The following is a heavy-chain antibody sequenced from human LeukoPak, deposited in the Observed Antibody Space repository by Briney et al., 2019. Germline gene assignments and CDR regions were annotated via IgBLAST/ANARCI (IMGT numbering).Heavy chain of an antibody. J-gene: IGHJ3*02. CDR2: IYYSGST. D-gene: IGHD3-22*01. CDR1: GGSISSSSYY. V-gene: IGHV4-39*01. CDR3: ARHAPMDYYDSSGPNFDI. Sequence: SETLSLTCTVSGGSISSSSYYWGWIRQPPGKGLEWIGSIYYSGSTYYNPSLKSRVTISVDTYKNQFSLKLSSVTAADTAVYYCARHAPMDYYDSSGPNFDIWGQGTMVTVSS.